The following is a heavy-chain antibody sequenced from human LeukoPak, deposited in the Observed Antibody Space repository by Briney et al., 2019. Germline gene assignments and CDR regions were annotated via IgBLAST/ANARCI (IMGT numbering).Heavy chain of an antibody. Sequence: GGSLRLSCAASGFTFTSYTMHWVRQAPGQRLEWMGWINAGNGNTKYSQNFQGRITITRDTSASTAYMELSSLRSEDTAVYYCARDSPLPSGFDCGGQGTLVTVSS. CDR1: GFTFTSYT. J-gene: IGHJ4*02. D-gene: IGHD2-21*01. CDR2: INAGNGNT. V-gene: IGHV1-3*01. CDR3: ARDSPLPSGFDC.